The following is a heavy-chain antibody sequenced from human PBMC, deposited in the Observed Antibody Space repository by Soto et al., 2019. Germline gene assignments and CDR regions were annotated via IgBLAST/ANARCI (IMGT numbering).Heavy chain of an antibody. CDR1: GYTFTGYA. Sequence: GASVKVSCKASGYTFTGYAMHWVRQAPGQRLEWMGWINAGNGNIKYSQKFQGRVTITRDTSASTAYMELSSLRSEDTAVYYCAGDPDSHYNDSHASSYPWGQGTLVTVSS. D-gene: IGHD4-4*01. CDR2: INAGNGNI. J-gene: IGHJ5*02. V-gene: IGHV1-3*01. CDR3: AGDPDSHYNDSHASSYP.